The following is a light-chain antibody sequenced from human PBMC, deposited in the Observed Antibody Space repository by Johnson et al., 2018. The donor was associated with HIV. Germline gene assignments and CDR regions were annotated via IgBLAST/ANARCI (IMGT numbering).Light chain of an antibody. V-gene: IGLV1-51*02. Sequence: HSVLTQPPSVSAAPGQKVTISCSGSSSNIGNNYVSWYQQLPGTAPKLLIYENNKRPSGIPDRFSGSKSGTSATLGITGLQTGDEAGYSCGTWDSSLSEGVFRTGTKVTVL. CDR3: GTWDSSLSEGV. CDR2: ENN. J-gene: IGLJ1*01. CDR1: SSNIGNNY.